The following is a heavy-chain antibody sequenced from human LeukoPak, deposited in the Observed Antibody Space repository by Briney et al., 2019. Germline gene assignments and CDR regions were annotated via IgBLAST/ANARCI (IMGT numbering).Heavy chain of an antibody. Sequence: SETLSLTWTVSGGSISSYYWSWIRQPAEKGLEWIGRIYNSGSTNYNPSLMSRVTMSVDTSKNQFSLKLSSVTAADTAVYYCARDTVVHGVIKQHPYYSDGIDFWGQGTMVTVSS. D-gene: IGHD3-10*01. CDR3: ARDTVVHGVIKQHPYYSDGIDF. CDR2: IYNSGST. J-gene: IGHJ6*02. V-gene: IGHV4-4*07. CDR1: GGSISSYY.